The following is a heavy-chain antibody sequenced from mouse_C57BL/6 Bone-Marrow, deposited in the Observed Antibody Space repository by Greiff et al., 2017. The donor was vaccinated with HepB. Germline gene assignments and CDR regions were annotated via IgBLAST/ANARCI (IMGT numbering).Heavy chain of an antibody. V-gene: IGHV1-76*01. CDR3: ARGGANWDGEGY. J-gene: IGHJ2*01. CDR2: IYPGSGNT. D-gene: IGHD4-1*01. CDR1: GYTFTDYY. Sequence: VQLQQSGAELVRPGASVKLSCKASGYTFTDYYINWVKQRPGQGLEWIARIYPGSGNTYYNEKFKGKATLTAEKSSSTAYMQLSSLTSEDSAVYFCARGGANWDGEGYWGQGTTLTVSS.